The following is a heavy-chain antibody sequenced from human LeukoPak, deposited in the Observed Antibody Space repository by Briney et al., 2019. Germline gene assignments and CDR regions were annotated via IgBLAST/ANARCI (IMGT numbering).Heavy chain of an antibody. Sequence: GGSLRLSCAASGFTVSSNYMSWVRQAPGKGLEWVSVIYNDGSSYYADSVKGRFTISRDNSKNTLYLQMNSLRAEDTAVYYCAKDQDTAMITPPTADYWGQGILVTVSS. V-gene: IGHV3-66*01. J-gene: IGHJ4*02. CDR1: GFTVSSNY. D-gene: IGHD5-18*01. CDR2: IYNDGSS. CDR3: AKDQDTAMITPPTADY.